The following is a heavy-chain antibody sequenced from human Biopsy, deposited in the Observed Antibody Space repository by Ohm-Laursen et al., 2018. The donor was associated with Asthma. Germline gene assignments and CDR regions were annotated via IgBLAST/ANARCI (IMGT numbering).Heavy chain of an antibody. V-gene: IGHV4-30-2*06. CDR1: GDSIDSGDYS. CDR2: IYRNGDT. CDR3: ARGWNCGGDCYSLDS. J-gene: IGHJ4*02. Sequence: TLSLTCSVSGDSIDSGDYSWTRIRQSPGVGLEWIGHIYRNGDTYYNPTLKNRVTISIDRSKNQFSLRLRSVTAADAAVYYCARGWNCGGDCYSLDSWGQGTLVTVSS. D-gene: IGHD2-21*02.